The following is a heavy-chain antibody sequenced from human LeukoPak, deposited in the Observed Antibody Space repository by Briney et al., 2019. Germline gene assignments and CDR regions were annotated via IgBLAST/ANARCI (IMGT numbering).Heavy chain of an antibody. CDR2: IYYSGST. Sequence: SETLSLTCTVSGGSISSYYWSWIRQPPGKGLEWIGYIYYSGSTNYNPSLKSRVTISVDTSKNQFSLKLSSVTAADTAVYYCARAEYQLLSYYYYYYMDVWGKGTTVTVSS. D-gene: IGHD2-2*01. CDR3: ARAEYQLLSYYYYYYMDV. CDR1: GGSISSYY. J-gene: IGHJ6*03. V-gene: IGHV4-59*01.